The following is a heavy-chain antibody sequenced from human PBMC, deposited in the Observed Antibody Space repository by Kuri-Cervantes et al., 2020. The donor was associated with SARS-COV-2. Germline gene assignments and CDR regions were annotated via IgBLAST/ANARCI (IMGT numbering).Heavy chain of an antibody. V-gene: IGHV3-23*01. CDR3: AKDPGDGYFDY. CDR2: ISRSGGST. D-gene: IGHD5-24*01. Sequence: GGPLRLSCAASGFTFSSYAMGWVRQAPGKGLEWVSAISRSGGSTYYADSVKGRFTISRDNSKNTLYLQMNSLRAEDTAVYYCAKDPGDGYFDYWGQGTLVTVSS. CDR1: GFTFSSYA. J-gene: IGHJ4*02.